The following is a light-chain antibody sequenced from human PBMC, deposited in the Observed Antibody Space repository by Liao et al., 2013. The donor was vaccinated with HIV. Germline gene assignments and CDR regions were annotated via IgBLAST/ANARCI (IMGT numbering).Light chain of an antibody. J-gene: IGLJ3*02. V-gene: IGLV3-1*01. CDR1: KLGDKY. Sequence: SYELTQPPSVSVSPGQTASITCSGDKLGDKYACWYQQKPGQSPVLVIYQDNQRPSGIPERFSGSNSGNTATLTITDTQAMDEADYYCQVWASTIVVFGGGTKLTVL. CDR2: QDN. CDR3: QVWASTIVV.